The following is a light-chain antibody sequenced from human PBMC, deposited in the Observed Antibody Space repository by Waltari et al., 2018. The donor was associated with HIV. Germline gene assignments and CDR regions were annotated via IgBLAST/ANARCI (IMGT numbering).Light chain of an antibody. V-gene: IGKV3D-15*01. CDR2: DAS. J-gene: IGKJ5*01. CDR3: QQYANWPIT. CDR1: HSISNH. Sequence: EVVMTQSPATMSVSPGDRVTLSCKTSHSISNHVAWHQQRPGQAPQLLIYDASTRAPDIPTRFSGSGSGTQFSLTITDMKSDDFAVYYCQQYANWPITFGRGTRL.